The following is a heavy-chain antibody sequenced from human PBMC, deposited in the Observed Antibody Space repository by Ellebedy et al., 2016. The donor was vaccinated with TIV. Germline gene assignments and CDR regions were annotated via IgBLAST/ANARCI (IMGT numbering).Heavy chain of an antibody. CDR2: INGDGSVT. CDR1: GFSFSSYW. J-gene: IGHJ4*02. CDR3: VRDWRYYDGTGYFGFDR. Sequence: PGGSLRLSCAASGFSFSSYWMNWVRQTPGKGLVWVSRINGDGSVTEYADSVKGRFTISRDNAENKVYLQMNNLRAEDAAVYYCVRDWRYYDGTGYFGFDRWGQGTLVSVS. V-gene: IGHV3-74*01. D-gene: IGHD3-22*01.